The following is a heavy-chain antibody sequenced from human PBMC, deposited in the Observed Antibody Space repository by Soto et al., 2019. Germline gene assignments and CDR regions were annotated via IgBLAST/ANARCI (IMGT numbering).Heavy chain of an antibody. D-gene: IGHD2-8*01. CDR1: GFTFSSYA. V-gene: IGHV3-30-3*01. J-gene: IGHJ4*01. Sequence: GGSLRLSCAASGFTFSSYAMHWVRQAPGKGLEWVAVISYDGSNKYYADSVKGRFTISRDNSKNTLYPQMNSLRAEDTAVYYCASEYCSNGVCYAPFDYWGHGTLVTVSS. CDR2: ISYDGSNK. CDR3: ASEYCSNGVCYAPFDY.